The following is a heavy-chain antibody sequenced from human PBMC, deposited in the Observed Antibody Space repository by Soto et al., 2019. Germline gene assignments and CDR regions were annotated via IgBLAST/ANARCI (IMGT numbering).Heavy chain of an antibody. CDR2: INPSGGST. V-gene: IGHV1-46*01. D-gene: IGHD5-18*01. Sequence: QVQLVQSGAEVKKPGASVKVSCKASGYTFTSYYMHWVRQAPGQGLEWMGIINPSGGSTSYAQKFQGRVTMTRDTSTSTVYMELSSLRSEDTAVYDCARVMDTAMVTAAFDIWGQGTMVTVSS. CDR3: ARVMDTAMVTAAFDI. J-gene: IGHJ3*02. CDR1: GYTFTSYY.